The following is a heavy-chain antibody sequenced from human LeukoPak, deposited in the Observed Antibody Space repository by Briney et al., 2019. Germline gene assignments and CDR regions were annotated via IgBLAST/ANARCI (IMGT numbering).Heavy chain of an antibody. CDR2: IYTSGRT. V-gene: IGHV4-4*07. Sequence: SETLSLTCTVSGGSISYYYWNWIRQPAGKGLEWIGRIYTSGRTYYNPSLKSRVSMSVDTSKSQFSLILSSVTAADTAVYYCARLHYGGNYGFYYYYMDVWGKGTTVTISS. CDR1: GGSISYYY. J-gene: IGHJ6*03. D-gene: IGHD4-23*01. CDR3: ARLHYGGNYGFYYYYMDV.